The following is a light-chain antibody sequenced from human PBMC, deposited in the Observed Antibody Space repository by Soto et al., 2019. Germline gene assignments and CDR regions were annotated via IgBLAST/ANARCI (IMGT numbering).Light chain of an antibody. CDR1: QSISSW. CDR2: DTS. V-gene: IGKV1-5*01. CDR3: QQYNTDSSHT. J-gene: IGKJ4*01. Sequence: SQRTKFHSTLSASVGDRVTITCRASQSISSWLAWYQQKLGRAPRLLIYDTSSLESGVPSRFSGSGYGAEFTLTVSSLQPDDFATYYCQQYNTDSSHTFGGGTKVDIK.